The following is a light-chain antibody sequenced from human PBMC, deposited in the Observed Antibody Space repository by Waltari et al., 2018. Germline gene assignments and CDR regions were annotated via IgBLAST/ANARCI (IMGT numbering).Light chain of an antibody. CDR1: SSDVGGYNF. CDR3: SSYAGSNNFWV. J-gene: IGLJ3*02. CDR2: EVT. V-gene: IGLV2-8*01. Sequence: QSALTQPPSASGSPGQSVTVSCTGTSSDVGGYNFVSWYQQRPGKAPQLMIYEVTKRPSGVPDRFSGSKSGNTASLTVSGLQPEDEADYYCSSYAGSNNFWVFGGGTKLTVL.